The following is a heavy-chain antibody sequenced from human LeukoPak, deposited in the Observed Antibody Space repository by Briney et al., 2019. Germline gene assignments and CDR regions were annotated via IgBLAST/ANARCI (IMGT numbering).Heavy chain of an antibody. CDR1: GFTFSEYA. J-gene: IGHJ4*02. Sequence: GGSLRLSCAGSGFTFSEYAMSWVSQAPGRRLEWVSAICKSGGSTYYADSVRGRFTISRDNSKNTLFLQMNSLRAEDTAVYYCAKDMESAYDCSGHYSPFDSWAQGTLVTVSS. V-gene: IGHV3-23*01. CDR3: AKDMESAYDCSGHYSPFDS. D-gene: IGHD3-22*01. CDR2: ICKSGGST.